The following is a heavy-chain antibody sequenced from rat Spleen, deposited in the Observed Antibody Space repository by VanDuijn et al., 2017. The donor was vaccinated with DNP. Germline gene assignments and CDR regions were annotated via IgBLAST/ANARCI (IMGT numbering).Heavy chain of an antibody. Sequence: EVQLVESGGGLVQPGRSLKLSCAASGFTFSVYNMAWVRQLPTKRLEWVATILYDGNNFYYGDSVKGRFTVSRDDSRNTLYLQMNSLSSEDMATYYCARPYYNNQGGFAYWGHGTRVTVSS. CDR1: GFTFSVYN. D-gene: IGHD1-10*01. V-gene: IGHV5-22*01. CDR3: ARPYYNNQGGFAY. CDR2: ILYDGNNF. J-gene: IGHJ3*01.